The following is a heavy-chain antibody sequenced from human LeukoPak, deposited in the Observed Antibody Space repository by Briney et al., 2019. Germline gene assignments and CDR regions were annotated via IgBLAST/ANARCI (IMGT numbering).Heavy chain of an antibody. CDR3: ASPRYSSGWYFDY. CDR1: GGSISSSSYY. CDR2: IYYSGST. D-gene: IGHD6-19*01. J-gene: IGHJ4*02. Sequence: TETLYLTCTVSGGSISSSSYYWGWIRQPPGKGLEWIGSIYYSGSTYYNPSLRSRVTISVDTSKNQFSLKLSSVTAADTAVYYCASPRYSSGWYFDYWGQGTLVTVSS. V-gene: IGHV4-39*01.